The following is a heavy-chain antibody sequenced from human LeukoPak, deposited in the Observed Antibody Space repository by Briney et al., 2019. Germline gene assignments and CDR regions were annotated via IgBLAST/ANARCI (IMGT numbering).Heavy chain of an antibody. D-gene: IGHD3-9*01. CDR2: MSTRGGTI. J-gene: IGHJ4*02. CDR3: AGTDYDILTGYGIDY. Sequence: GGSLRLSCVVSGFIFSSFEMNWVRQVPGKGLEWISYMSTRGGTIYYADSVKGRFTISRDNAKNSLYLQMNSLRAEDTAVYYCAGTDYDILTGYGIDYWGQGTLVTVSS. CDR1: GFIFSSFE. V-gene: IGHV3-48*03.